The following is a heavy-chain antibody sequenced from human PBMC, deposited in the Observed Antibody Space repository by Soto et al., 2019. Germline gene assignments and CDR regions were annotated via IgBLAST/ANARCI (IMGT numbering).Heavy chain of an antibody. CDR1: GFSLSNTGVG. D-gene: IGHD2-15*01. J-gene: IGHJ5*02. CDR2: IYWNYDK. Sequence: SCPTLVNPTQTLTLTCTFSGFSLSNTGVGVVWFRQPPVKALEWFALIYWNYDKRYRPSLKSRLTITKDPSKNQVVLTMTNVDPVDTATYYCVQKVDRNHWFDPWGQGTLVTVSS. CDR3: VQKVDRNHWFDP. V-gene: IGHV2-5*01.